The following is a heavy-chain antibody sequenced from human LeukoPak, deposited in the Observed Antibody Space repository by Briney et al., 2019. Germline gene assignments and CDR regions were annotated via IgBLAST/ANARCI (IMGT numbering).Heavy chain of an antibody. CDR2: INHSGST. CDR3: ARGSSIFGVVM. J-gene: IGHJ4*02. V-gene: IGHV4-34*01. D-gene: IGHD3-3*01. Sequence: SETLSLTCAVYGGSFSGYYWSWIRQPPGKGLEWIGEINHSGSTNYNPSLKSRVTISADTSKNQFSLKLRSVTAADTAVYYCARGSSIFGVVMWGQGTLVTVSS. CDR1: GGSFSGYY.